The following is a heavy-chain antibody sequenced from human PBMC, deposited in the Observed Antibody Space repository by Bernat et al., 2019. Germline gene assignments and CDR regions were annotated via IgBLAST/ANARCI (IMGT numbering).Heavy chain of an antibody. CDR2: IWDDGSNK. CDR3: ARFSGSYEALDY. J-gene: IGHJ4*02. CDR1: GFTFSNYG. Sequence: QVQLVESGGGVVHPGRSLRLACAVSGFTFSNYGMHWVRQAPGKGLEWVAVIWDDGSNKYYADSVKGRFTISRDNSKNTVYLQMNSLRAEDTAVYYCARFSGSYEALDYWGQGPLVTVS. V-gene: IGHV3-33*01. D-gene: IGHD1-26*01.